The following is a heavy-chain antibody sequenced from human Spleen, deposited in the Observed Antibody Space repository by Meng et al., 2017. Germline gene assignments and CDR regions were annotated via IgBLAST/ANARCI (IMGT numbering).Heavy chain of an antibody. CDR1: GDSISNTESY. D-gene: IGHD2-15*01. Sequence: QVQLQQWGAGLLKPSETLSLTCAVYGDSISNTESYWGWIRQPPGKGLEWIGYKHYSGTTYYNPSLQSWVSMSVDTSKNQFSLTLSSVTAADTAVYWCARYLYGGSRYTNLFDPWGQGTLVTVSS. CDR3: ARYLYGGSRYTNLFDP. CDR2: KHYSGTT. J-gene: IGHJ5*01. V-gene: IGHV4-30-4*01.